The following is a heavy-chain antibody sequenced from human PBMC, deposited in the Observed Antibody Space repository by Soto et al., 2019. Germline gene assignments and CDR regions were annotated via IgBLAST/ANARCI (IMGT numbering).Heavy chain of an antibody. V-gene: IGHV4-30-2*01. CDR3: ARVPGL. J-gene: IGHJ2*01. CDR2: IYHSGST. CDR1: GGSISSGGYS. Sequence: QLQLQESGSGPVKPSQTLSLTCAVSGGSISSGGYSWSWIRQPPGKGLEWIGYIYHSGSTYYNPSLKSRVTISVDRSKNQFSMKLSFVTAADTAVYYCARVPGLWGRGTLVTVST.